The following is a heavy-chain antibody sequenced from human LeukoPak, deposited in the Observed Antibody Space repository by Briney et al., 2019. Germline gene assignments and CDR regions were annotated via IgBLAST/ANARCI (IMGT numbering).Heavy chain of an antibody. V-gene: IGHV3-48*01. Sequence: GGSLRLSCAASGFTFSSYSMNWVRQAPGKGLEWVSYISSSSSTIYYADSVKGRFTISRDNAKNSLYLQMNSLRAEDTAVYYCARPLNTAVVPYLGYWGQGTLVTVSS. CDR3: ARPLNTAVVPYLGY. CDR2: ISSSSSTI. CDR1: GFTFSSYS. J-gene: IGHJ4*02. D-gene: IGHD5-18*01.